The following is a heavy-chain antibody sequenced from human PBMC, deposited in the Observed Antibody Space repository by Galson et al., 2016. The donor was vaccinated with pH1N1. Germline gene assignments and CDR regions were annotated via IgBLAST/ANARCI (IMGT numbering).Heavy chain of an antibody. CDR3: ARDTSGHAPRPYGAFDI. CDR2: ISSSGSAI. J-gene: IGHJ3*02. CDR1: DFTFSSYE. V-gene: IGHV3-48*03. D-gene: IGHD3-10*01. Sequence: SLRLSCAASDFTFSSYEMSWVRQAPGKGLEWVAYISSSGSAIYYTDSVEGRFTISGENAGNSLFLQMSSLRADDTAVYYCARDTSGHAPRPYGAFDIWGQGTMVTVSS.